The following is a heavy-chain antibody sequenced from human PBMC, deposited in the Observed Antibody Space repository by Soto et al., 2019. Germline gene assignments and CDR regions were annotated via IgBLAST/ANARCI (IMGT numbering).Heavy chain of an antibody. CDR3: ATMNGYFEY. J-gene: IGHJ4*02. CDR1: GFTFNNYA. CDR2: TTADGGPT. Sequence: GGSLRLSCAASGFTFNNYAMDWVRQAPGKGLEWVSSTTADGGPTYYADSVTGRFTISRDNSKKTHYLQMTSLRAEDTAMYYCATMNGYFEYWGQGTPVTVSS. D-gene: IGHD3-22*01. V-gene: IGHV3-23*01.